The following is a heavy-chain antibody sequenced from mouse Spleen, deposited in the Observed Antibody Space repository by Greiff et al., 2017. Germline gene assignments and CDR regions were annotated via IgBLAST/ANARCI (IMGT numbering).Heavy chain of an antibody. CDR1: GYSITSDYA. CDR2: ISYSGST. V-gene: IGHV3-2*02. CDR3: ARRDYGYPRAMDY. J-gene: IGHJ4*01. D-gene: IGHD2-2*01. Sequence: EVKVIESGPGLVKPSQSLSLTCTVTGYSITSDYAWNWLRQSPGNKLEWMGYISYSGSTSYNPSLKRRFPITRDTSKNQFFLQLNSVTTEDTATYYCARRDYGYPRAMDYWGQGTSVTVSS.